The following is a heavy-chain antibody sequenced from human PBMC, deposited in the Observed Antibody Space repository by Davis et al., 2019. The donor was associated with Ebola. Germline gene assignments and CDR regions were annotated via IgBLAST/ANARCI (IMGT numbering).Heavy chain of an antibody. J-gene: IGHJ6*02. CDR2: ISSSSSYI. CDR3: ARDPTRLTLGYYYYGMDV. CDR1: GFTFSSYE. Sequence: GESLKISCAASGFTFSSYEMNWVRQAPGKGLEWVSSISSSSSYIYYADSVKGRFTISRDNAKNSLYLQMNSLRAEDTAVYYCARDPTRLTLGYYYYGMDVWGQGTTVTVSS. D-gene: IGHD6-19*01. V-gene: IGHV3-21*01.